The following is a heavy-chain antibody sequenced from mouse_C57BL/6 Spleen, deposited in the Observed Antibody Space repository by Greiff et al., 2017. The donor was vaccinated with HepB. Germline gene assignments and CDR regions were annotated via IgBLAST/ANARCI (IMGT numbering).Heavy chain of an antibody. J-gene: IGHJ2*01. Sequence: VQLQQSGPELVKPGASVKISCKASGYAFSSSWMNWVKQRPGKGLEWIGRIYPGDGDTNYNGKFKGKATLTADKSSSTAYMQLSSLTSEDSAVYFCASRRDYYGSSFYYFDYWGQGTTLTVSS. CDR1: GYAFSSSW. D-gene: IGHD1-1*01. V-gene: IGHV1-82*01. CDR3: ASRRDYYGSSFYYFDY. CDR2: IYPGDGDT.